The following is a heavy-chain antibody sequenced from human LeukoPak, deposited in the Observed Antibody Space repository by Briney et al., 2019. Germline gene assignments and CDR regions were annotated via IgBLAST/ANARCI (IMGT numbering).Heavy chain of an antibody. Sequence: SETLSLTCTVSGGSISSGGYYWSWIRQPPGKGLEWIGYIYHSGSTYYNPSLKSRVTISVDRSKNQFSLKLSSVTAADTAVYYCARDGPQGSGSYYTTQPYWGRGVLVTVSS. CDR2: IYHSGST. D-gene: IGHD3-10*01. J-gene: IGHJ4*02. CDR1: GGSISSGGYY. CDR3: ARDGPQGSGSYYTTQPY. V-gene: IGHV4-30-2*01.